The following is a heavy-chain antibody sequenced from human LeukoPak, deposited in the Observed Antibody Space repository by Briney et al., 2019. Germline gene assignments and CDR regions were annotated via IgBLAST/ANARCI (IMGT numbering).Heavy chain of an antibody. Sequence: SVKVPCKASGGTFSSYTISWVRQAPGQGLEWMGRIIPILGIANYAQKFQGRVTITADKSTSTAYMELSSLRSEDTAVYYCASSAELGYCSSTSCYAVGFDYWGQGTLVTVSS. CDR1: GGTFSSYT. V-gene: IGHV1-69*02. D-gene: IGHD2-2*01. CDR2: IIPILGIA. J-gene: IGHJ4*02. CDR3: ASSAELGYCSSTSCYAVGFDY.